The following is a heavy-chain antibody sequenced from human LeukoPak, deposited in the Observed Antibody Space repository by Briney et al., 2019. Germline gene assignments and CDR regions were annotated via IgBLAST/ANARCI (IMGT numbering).Heavy chain of an antibody. CDR3: ALGSSRFDS. Sequence: NLSETLSLTCTVSGGSISSSSYYWGWIRQPPGKGLEWIGSIYYSGSTNYNPSLESRVTMSVDTSKNQFSLTLRSVTAADTAVYYCALGSSRFDSWGQGTLVTVSS. CDR1: GGSISSSSYY. CDR2: IYYSGST. J-gene: IGHJ5*01. V-gene: IGHV4-39*07. D-gene: IGHD2-15*01.